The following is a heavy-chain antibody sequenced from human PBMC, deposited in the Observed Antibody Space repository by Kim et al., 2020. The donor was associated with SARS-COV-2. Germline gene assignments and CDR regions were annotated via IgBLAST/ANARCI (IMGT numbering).Heavy chain of an antibody. J-gene: IGHJ6*02. D-gene: IGHD3-10*01. Sequence: GGSLRLSCAASGFTFSSYGMHWVRQAPGKGLEWVAVISYDGSNKYYADSVKGRFTISRDNSKNTLYLQMNSLRAEDTAVYYCANLFERGVWFGEFPRPYYGMDVWGQGTTVTVSS. CDR1: GFTFSSYG. CDR2: ISYDGSNK. CDR3: ANLFERGVWFGEFPRPYYGMDV. V-gene: IGHV3-30*18.